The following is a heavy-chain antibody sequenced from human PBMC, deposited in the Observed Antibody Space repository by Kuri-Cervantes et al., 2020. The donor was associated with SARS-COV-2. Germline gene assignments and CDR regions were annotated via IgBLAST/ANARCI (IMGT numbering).Heavy chain of an antibody. CDR3: ARHVPDWLLNWFDP. V-gene: IGHV4-39*01. Sequence: WVRQPPGKGLEWIGSIYYSGSTYYNPSLKSRVTISVDTSKNQFSLKLSSVTAADTAVYYCARHVPDWLLNWFDPWGQGTLVTVSS. D-gene: IGHD3-9*01. J-gene: IGHJ5*02. CDR2: IYYSGST.